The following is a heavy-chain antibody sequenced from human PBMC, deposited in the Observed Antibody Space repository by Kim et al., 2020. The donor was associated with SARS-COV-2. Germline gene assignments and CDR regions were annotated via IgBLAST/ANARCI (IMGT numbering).Heavy chain of an antibody. J-gene: IGHJ3*02. CDR1: GFTFSAYD. D-gene: IGHD3-16*01. V-gene: IGHV3-48*02. CDR2: ITKSSTTI. Sequence: GGSLRLSCATSGFTFSAYDMNWVRRAPGKGLEWLSFITKSSTTIYYADSVRGRFTISRDNAKNSLYLQMTSLRDEDTALYYCVRDRMGGAFVIWGQGTMV. CDR3: VRDRMGGAFVI.